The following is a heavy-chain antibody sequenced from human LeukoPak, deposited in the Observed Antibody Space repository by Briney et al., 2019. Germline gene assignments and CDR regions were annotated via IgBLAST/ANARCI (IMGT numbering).Heavy chain of an antibody. CDR1: GGSISSYY. CDR2: LYHSETT. V-gene: IGHV4-59*01. J-gene: IGHJ4*02. CDR3: ARDRGGSSSWSESFEY. Sequence: SETLSLTCTVSGGSISSYYWSWIRQSPGKGLEWIGYLYHSETTKYNPSLKSRATISVDTSKNQLSLHLTSVTAADTAVYYCARDRGGSSSWSESFEYWGQGTLLTVSS. D-gene: IGHD6-13*01.